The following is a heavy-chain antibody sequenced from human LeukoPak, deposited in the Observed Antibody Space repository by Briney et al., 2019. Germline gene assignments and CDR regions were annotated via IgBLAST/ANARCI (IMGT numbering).Heavy chain of an antibody. CDR3: ARGVGGYYYDSSGYYWP. J-gene: IGHJ5*02. CDR1: GGSISSYY. V-gene: IGHV4-4*09. D-gene: IGHD3-22*01. Sequence: PSETLSLTCTVSGGSISSYYWSWIRQPPGKGQEWIGYIYTSGSTNYNPSLKSRVTISVDTSKNQFSLKLSSVTAADTAVYYCARGVGGYYYDSSGYYWPWGQGTLVTVSS. CDR2: IYTSGST.